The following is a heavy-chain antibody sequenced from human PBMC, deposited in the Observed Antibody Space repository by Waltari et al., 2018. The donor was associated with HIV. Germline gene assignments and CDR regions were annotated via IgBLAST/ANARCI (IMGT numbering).Heavy chain of an antibody. J-gene: IGHJ5*02. CDR2: IYYSGRT. CDR3: ARDLVVAAAEGFDP. D-gene: IGHD2-15*01. Sequence: QVELQESGPGLVKPSETLSLTCTVPGGSITSYYWSWTRQSPGLGLEWIGHIYYSGRTTYNPSLKGRVIMSLDTSKNHISLNLRSLSAADTAVYYCARDLVVAAAEGFDPWGQGILVTVSS. CDR1: GGSITSYY. V-gene: IGHV4-59*01.